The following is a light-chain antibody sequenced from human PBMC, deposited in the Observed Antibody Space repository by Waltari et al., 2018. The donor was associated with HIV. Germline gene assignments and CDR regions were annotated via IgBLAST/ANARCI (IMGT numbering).Light chain of an antibody. J-gene: IGKJ5*01. Sequence: DIVMTQSPDSLAVSLGERATINCKSSQSVLYSSNNKNYLAWYQQKPGQPPKLLIYWASTRESGVPDRFSGSGSWTDFTLTISSLQAEDVAVYYCQQYYSTPSFGQGTRLEIK. CDR3: QQYYSTPS. V-gene: IGKV4-1*01. CDR2: WAS. CDR1: QSVLYSSNNKNY.